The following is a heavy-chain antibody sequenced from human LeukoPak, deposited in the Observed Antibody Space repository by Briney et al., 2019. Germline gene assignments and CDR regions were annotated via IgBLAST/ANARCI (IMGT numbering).Heavy chain of an antibody. CDR3: ARDDTAKGTSQALY. J-gene: IGHJ4*02. V-gene: IGHV3-21*01. Sequence: KPGGSLRLSCAASGFSFSTYSMIWLRQAPGEGLEWVSAIDSSATYIYYADSVKGRFTISRDNSKNTLYLQMNSLRAEDTAVYYCARDDTAKGTSQALYWGQGTLVTVSS. CDR1: GFSFSTYS. D-gene: IGHD1-1*01. CDR2: IDSSATYI.